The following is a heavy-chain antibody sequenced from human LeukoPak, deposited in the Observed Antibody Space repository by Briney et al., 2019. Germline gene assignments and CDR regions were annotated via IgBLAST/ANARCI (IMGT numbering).Heavy chain of an antibody. CDR1: GGSISSYY. Sequence: SETLSLTCTVSGGSISSYYWSWIRQPAGKGLEWIGRIYTSGSTNYNPSLKSRVTMSVDTSKNQFSLKLSSVTAADTAVYYCGKEGGGYCSSTSCYDIRGEGYWGQGTLVTVSS. V-gene: IGHV4-4*07. CDR2: IYTSGST. J-gene: IGHJ4*02. D-gene: IGHD2-2*01. CDR3: GKEGGGYCSSTSCYDIRGEGY.